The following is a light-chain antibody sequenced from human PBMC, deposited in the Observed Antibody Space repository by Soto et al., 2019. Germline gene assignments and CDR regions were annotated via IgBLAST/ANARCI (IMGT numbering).Light chain of an antibody. CDR1: KSVSSS. CDR3: KQRYSCPRA. Sequence: VVVTQSPDTLSLSPVDTATLSGRASKSVSSSVAWYQHKPGQSPRLVLYSGDKRAPGIPPRFSGSGSGTDFTILIRSLESDYFAIYHCKQRYSCPRALGQGT. V-gene: IGKV3-11*01. CDR2: SGD. J-gene: IGKJ5*01.